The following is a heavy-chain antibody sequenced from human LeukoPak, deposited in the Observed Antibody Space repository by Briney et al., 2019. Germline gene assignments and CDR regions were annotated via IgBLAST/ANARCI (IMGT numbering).Heavy chain of an antibody. Sequence: GGSLRPSCAASGFTFSSYAMSWVRQAPGKGLEWVSAISGSGGSTYYADSVKGRFTISRDNSKNTLYLQMNSLRAEDTAVYYCAKLRFLEWLSPPFDYWGQGTLVTVSS. J-gene: IGHJ4*02. CDR2: ISGSGGST. D-gene: IGHD3-3*01. CDR1: GFTFSSYA. V-gene: IGHV3-23*01. CDR3: AKLRFLEWLSPPFDY.